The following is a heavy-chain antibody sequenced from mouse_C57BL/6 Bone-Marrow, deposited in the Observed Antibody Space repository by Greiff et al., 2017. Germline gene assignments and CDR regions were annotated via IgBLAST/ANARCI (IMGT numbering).Heavy chain of an antibody. CDR2: ISSGGSYT. CDR3: AREGSHYGSSLSYYFDY. J-gene: IGHJ2*01. V-gene: IGHV5-6*01. Sequence: VQLKESGGDLVKPGGSLKLSCAASGFTFSSYGMSWVRQTPDKRLEWVATISSGGSYTYYPDSVKGRFTISRDNAKNTLYLQMSSLKSEDTAMYYCAREGSHYGSSLSYYFDYWGQGTTLTVSS. CDR1: GFTFSSYG. D-gene: IGHD1-1*01.